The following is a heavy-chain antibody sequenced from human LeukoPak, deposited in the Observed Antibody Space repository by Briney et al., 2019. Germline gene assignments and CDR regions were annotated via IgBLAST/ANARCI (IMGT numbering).Heavy chain of an antibody. Sequence: ASVKVSCKVSGYTLTELSMHWVRQAPGKGLEWMGGFDPADNQTIYAEKFQGRVSMTEDTSTDTAYMELSSLISEDTAVYYCASYVAAQQGIFDYWGQGTLVTVSS. J-gene: IGHJ4*02. CDR3: ASYVAAQQGIFDY. CDR2: FDPADNQT. D-gene: IGHD6-6*01. CDR1: GYTLTELS. V-gene: IGHV1-24*01.